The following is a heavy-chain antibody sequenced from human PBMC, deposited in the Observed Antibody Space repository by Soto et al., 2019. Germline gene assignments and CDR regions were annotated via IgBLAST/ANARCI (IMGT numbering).Heavy chain of an antibody. CDR2: ISGYNGDT. CDR1: GYTFTRYG. V-gene: IGHV1-18*01. D-gene: IGHD1-26*01. CDR3: AKNGQLPYYYSGMDV. J-gene: IGHJ6*02. Sequence: QVQLVQSGGEVKKPGASVKVSCKTSGYTFTRYGISWVRQAPGQGLEWMGWISGYNGDTNYAQKFQDRVTMTIDTSXXTVYMELRSLTSDDTAVYYCAKNGQLPYYYSGMDVWGQGTTVTVSS.